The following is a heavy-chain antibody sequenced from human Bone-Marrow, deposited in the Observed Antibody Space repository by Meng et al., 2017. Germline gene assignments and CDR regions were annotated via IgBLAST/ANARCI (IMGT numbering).Heavy chain of an antibody. D-gene: IGHD1-1*01. CDR2: IYYSGST. Sequence: SETLSLTCTVSGGSISSYYWSWIRQPPGKGLEWIGYIYYSGSTNYNPSLKSRVTISVDTSKNQFSLKLSSVTAADTAVCYCARDRDGSDYWGQGTLVTVSS. J-gene: IGHJ4*02. CDR3: ARDRDGSDY. CDR1: GGSISSYY. V-gene: IGHV4-59*01.